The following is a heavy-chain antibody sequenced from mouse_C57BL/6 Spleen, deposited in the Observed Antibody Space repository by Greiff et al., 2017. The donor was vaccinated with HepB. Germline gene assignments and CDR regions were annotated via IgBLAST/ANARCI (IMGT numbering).Heavy chain of an antibody. V-gene: IGHV1-50*01. CDR3: ARRAVVATGAMDD. D-gene: IGHD1-1*01. J-gene: IGHJ4*01. Sequence: VQLQQPGAELVKPGASVKLSCKASGYTFTSYWMQWVKQRPGQGLEWIGEIDSSDSYTNYNQKFKGKATLTVDTSSSTTYMQLSSLTSEDSAVYYCARRAVVATGAMDDWGQGTSVTVSS. CDR2: IDSSDSYT. CDR1: GYTFTSYW.